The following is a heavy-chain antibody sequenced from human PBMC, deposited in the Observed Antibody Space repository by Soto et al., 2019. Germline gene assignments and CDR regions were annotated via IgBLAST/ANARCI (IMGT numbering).Heavy chain of an antibody. Sequence: EVQLLESGGGLVQPGGSLRLSCAASGFPFRSYAMSWVRQAPGKGLEWVSAISGSGGSTYYADSVKGRFTISRDNSKNTLYLQMHSLRDEDTAVYYCAKDTNYDFWSGPHHRSDAFDIWGQGTMVTVSS. V-gene: IGHV3-23*01. CDR3: AKDTNYDFWSGPHHRSDAFDI. CDR2: ISGSGGST. CDR1: GFPFRSYA. J-gene: IGHJ3*02. D-gene: IGHD3-3*01.